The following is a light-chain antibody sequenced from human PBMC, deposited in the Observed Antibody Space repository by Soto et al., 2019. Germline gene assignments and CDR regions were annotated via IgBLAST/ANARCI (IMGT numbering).Light chain of an antibody. V-gene: IGKV1-5*03. Sequence: DIQLTQSPSTLSASVGDRVTNTCRASQSINGGLAWYQQRPGRAPNLLIYKASTLQSGVPSRFSGSGSGTEFTLTISSLQPDDFATYYCQHYNDFPRTFGQGTKVEIK. J-gene: IGKJ1*01. CDR1: QSINGG. CDR3: QHYNDFPRT. CDR2: KAS.